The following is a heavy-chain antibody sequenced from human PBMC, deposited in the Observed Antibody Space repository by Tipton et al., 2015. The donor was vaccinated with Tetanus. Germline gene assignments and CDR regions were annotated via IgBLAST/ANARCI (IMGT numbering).Heavy chain of an antibody. V-gene: IGHV3-7*05. CDR1: GFTFSSYW. J-gene: IGHJ6*02. CDR3: ARDKAITIFGVVTNYGMDV. D-gene: IGHD3-3*01. CDR2: IKQDGSEK. Sequence: SLRLSCAASGFTFSSYWMSWVRQAPGKGLEWVANIKQDGSEKYYVDSVKGRFTISRDNAKNSLYLQMNSLRAEDTAVYYCARDKAITIFGVVTNYGMDVWGQGTTVTVSS.